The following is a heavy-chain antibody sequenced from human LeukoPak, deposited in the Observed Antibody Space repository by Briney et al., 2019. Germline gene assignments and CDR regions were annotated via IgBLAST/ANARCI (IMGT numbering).Heavy chain of an antibody. J-gene: IGHJ4*02. CDR1: GGSFSGYY. CDR2: INHSGST. D-gene: IGHD3-22*01. Sequence: PSETLSLTCAVYGGSFSGYYWSWIRQPPGKGLEWIGEINHSGSTNYNPSLKSRVTISVDTSKNQFSLKLSSVTAADTAVYYCARAWYYYDSSGYYPFDYWGQGILVTVSS. V-gene: IGHV4-34*01. CDR3: ARAWYYYDSSGYYPFDY.